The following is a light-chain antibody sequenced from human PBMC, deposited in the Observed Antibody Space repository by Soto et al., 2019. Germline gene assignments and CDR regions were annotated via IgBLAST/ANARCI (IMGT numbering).Light chain of an antibody. Sequence: QSALAQPASVSGSLGQSITISCTGTSSGVGRYNYVAWYQQHPGKAPKVLIFEVSNRPSGVSSRFSGSKSGNTASLNISGLQAEDEADYYCSSYATSSTLVFGTGTKVTVL. CDR2: EVS. J-gene: IGLJ1*01. V-gene: IGLV2-14*01. CDR3: SSYATSSTLV. CDR1: SSGVGRYNY.